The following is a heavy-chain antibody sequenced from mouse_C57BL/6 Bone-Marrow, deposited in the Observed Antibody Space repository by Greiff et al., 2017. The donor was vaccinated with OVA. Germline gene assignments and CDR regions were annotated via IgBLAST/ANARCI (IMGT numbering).Heavy chain of an antibody. D-gene: IGHD3-1*01. CDR2: IHPNSGST. CDR3: ARTSYYFDY. V-gene: IGHV1-64*01. CDR1: GYTFTSYW. J-gene: IGHJ2*01. Sequence: QVQLQQPGAELVKPGASVKLSCKASGYTFTSYWIHWVKQRPGQGLEWIGMIHPNSGSTNYNEKFKSKATLTVAKSSSTAYMQLSSLTSEDSAVYYCARTSYYFDYWGQGTTLTVSS.